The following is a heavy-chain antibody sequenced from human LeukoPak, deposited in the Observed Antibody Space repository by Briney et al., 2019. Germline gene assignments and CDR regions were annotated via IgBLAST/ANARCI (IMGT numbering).Heavy chain of an antibody. J-gene: IGHJ5*02. Sequence: ASVKVSCKASGYTFTAYDINWVRQAAGQGLEWMGWMNPNSGNTGYTQKFQGRVTMTRNTSISTAYMELSSLRSEDTAVYYCARGRGSGHKENWFDPWGQGTLVTVSS. CDR1: GYTFTAYD. V-gene: IGHV1-8*01. CDR2: MNPNSGNT. CDR3: ARGRGSGHKENWFDP. D-gene: IGHD6-19*01.